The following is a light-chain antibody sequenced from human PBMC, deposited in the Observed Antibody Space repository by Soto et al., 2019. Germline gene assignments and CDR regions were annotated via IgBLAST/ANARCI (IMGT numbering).Light chain of an antibody. J-gene: IGKJ4*01. CDR1: QGISSC. V-gene: IGKV1-9*01. CDR3: QQLNSYPPLT. Sequence: DIQLTQSPSFLSASVGDRVTITCRASQGISSCLAWYQQKPGKAPKLLIYAASTLQSGVPSGFSGSGSGTEFTLTISSLQPEDFATYYCQQLNSYPPLTFGGGTKVEIK. CDR2: AAS.